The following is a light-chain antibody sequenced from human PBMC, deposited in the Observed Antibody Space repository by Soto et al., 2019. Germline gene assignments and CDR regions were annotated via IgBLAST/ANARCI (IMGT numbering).Light chain of an antibody. V-gene: IGLV1-51*01. CDR2: NDD. CDR1: SSNIESNP. CDR3: GTWEVSLSAGG. J-gene: IGLJ2*01. Sequence: QSVLTQPPSVSAAPGQKVTISCSGSSSNIESNPVSWYRHLPGTVPKLLIHNDDKRPSGLPDRFSGSKSGTSAPLGITGLVTGDEADTYSGTWEVSLSAGGFGAGTKLTF.